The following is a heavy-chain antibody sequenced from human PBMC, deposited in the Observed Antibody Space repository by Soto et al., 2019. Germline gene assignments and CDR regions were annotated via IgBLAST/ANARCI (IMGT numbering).Heavy chain of an antibody. Sequence: QITLKESGPPLVKPTQTLTLTCTFSGFSLSTSGVGVGWIRQPPGKALEWLALIYWDDDKRYSPSLKSRLTIPKNTSKNRVVITITNMDPVDTATYYCAHSLIPPCGSRGAFDYWGQGTLVTVSS. CDR3: AHSLIPPCGSRGAFDY. CDR2: IYWDDDK. J-gene: IGHJ4*02. V-gene: IGHV2-5*02. CDR1: GFSLSTSGVG. D-gene: IGHD6-25*01.